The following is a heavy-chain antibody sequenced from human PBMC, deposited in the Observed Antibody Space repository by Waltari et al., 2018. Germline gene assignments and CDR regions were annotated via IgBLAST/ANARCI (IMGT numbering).Heavy chain of an antibody. CDR1: GFTFSSYG. Sequence: QVQLVESGGGVVQPGRSLRLSCAASGFTFSSYGMHWVGQAPGKGLEWVAVISYDGSNKYYADSVKGRFTISRDNSKNTLYLQMNSLRAEDTAVYYCAKDDGGITMIVVVIGGFDYWGQGTLVTVSS. CDR2: ISYDGSNK. CDR3: AKDDGGITMIVVVIGGFDY. V-gene: IGHV3-30*18. D-gene: IGHD3-22*01. J-gene: IGHJ4*02.